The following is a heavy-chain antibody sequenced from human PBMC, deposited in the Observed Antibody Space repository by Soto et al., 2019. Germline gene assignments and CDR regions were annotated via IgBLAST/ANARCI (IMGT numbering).Heavy chain of an antibody. CDR3: GRAGVDFPRAVDY. D-gene: IGHD3-9*01. V-gene: IGHV1-18*01. CDR2: ISAYNGNT. CDR1: CYTFTNYG. J-gene: IGHJ4*02. Sequence: QVHMVQSGAEVTQPGASVKVSCKASCYTFTNYGISWVRQAPGQGLEWMGWISAYNGNTNYVQKLQGRDSMTTDTATRTTYMELRTLRSDETAVYCGGRAGVDFPRAVDYWGQGPLVTVSS.